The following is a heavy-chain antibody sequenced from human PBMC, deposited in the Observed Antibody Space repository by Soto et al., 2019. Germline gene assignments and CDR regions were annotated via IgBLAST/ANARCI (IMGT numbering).Heavy chain of an antibody. CDR2: IIPILGIA. CDR1: GGTFSSYT. CDR3: ARDGSGSANLY. V-gene: IGHV1-69*08. J-gene: IGHJ4*02. Sequence: QVQLVQSGAEVKKPGSSVKVSCKASGGTFSSYTISWVRQAPGQGLEWMGRIIPILGIANYAQKFQGRVTITADKSTSTTYMELSSLRSEDTAVYYCARDGSGSANLYWGQGTLVTVSS. D-gene: IGHD3-10*01.